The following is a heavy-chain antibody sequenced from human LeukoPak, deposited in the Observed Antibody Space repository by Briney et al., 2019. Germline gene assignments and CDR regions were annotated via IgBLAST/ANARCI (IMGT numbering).Heavy chain of an antibody. J-gene: IGHJ5*02. Sequence: ASVEVSCKASGYTFTSYGISWVRQAPGQGLEWMGWISAYNGNTNYAQKLQGRVTMTTDTSTSTAYMELRSLRSDDTAVYYCALHVLLFGWRNWFDPWGQGTLVTVSS. CDR3: ALHVLLFGWRNWFDP. D-gene: IGHD2-21*02. CDR2: ISAYNGNT. CDR1: GYTFTSYG. V-gene: IGHV1-18*04.